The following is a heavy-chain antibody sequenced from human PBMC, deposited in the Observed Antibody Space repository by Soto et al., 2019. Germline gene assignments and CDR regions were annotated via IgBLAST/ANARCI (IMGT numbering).Heavy chain of an antibody. D-gene: IGHD3-10*01. V-gene: IGHV3-23*01. CDR2: ISGSGGST. CDR3: AKDLVGYYGSGSSIDY. Sequence: EVQLLESGGGLVQPGGSLRLCCAASGFTFSSYAMSWVRQAPGKGLEWVSAISGSGGSTYYADSVKGRFTISRDNSKNTLYLQMNSLRAEDTAVYYCAKDLVGYYGSGSSIDYWGQGTLVTVSS. CDR1: GFTFSSYA. J-gene: IGHJ4*02.